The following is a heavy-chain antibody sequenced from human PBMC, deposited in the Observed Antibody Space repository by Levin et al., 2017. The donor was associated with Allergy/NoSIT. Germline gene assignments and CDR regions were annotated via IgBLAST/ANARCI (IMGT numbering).Heavy chain of an antibody. V-gene: IGHV4-4*02. CDR3: ARDQRLRYFDPEAFDI. Sequence: PSETLSLTCAVSGGSISSSNWWSWVRQPPGKGLEWIGEIYHSGSTNYNPSLKSRVTISVDKSKNQFSLKLSSVTAADTAVYYCARDQRLRYFDPEAFDIWGQGTMVTVSS. CDR1: GGSISSSNW. D-gene: IGHD3-9*01. J-gene: IGHJ3*02. CDR2: IYHSGST.